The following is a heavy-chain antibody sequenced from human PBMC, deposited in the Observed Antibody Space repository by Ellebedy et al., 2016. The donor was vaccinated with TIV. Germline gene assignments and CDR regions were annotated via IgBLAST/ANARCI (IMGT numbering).Heavy chain of an antibody. V-gene: IGHV1-46*01. CDR3: ASQSMDY. CDR1: GYTFTNYY. Sequence: AASVKVSCKATGYTFTNYYVHWVRQAPGQGLEWMGIINPSGGNTYYTQKFQGRVTMTRDTSTSTVYMDLSSLRSEDTALYYCASQSMDYWGQGTLVTVSS. CDR2: INPSGGNT. J-gene: IGHJ4*02.